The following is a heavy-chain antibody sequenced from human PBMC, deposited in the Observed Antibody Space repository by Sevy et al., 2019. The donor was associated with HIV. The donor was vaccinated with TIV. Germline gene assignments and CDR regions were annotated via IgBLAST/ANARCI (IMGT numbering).Heavy chain of an antibody. Sequence: GGSLRLSCAASGFTFSSYWMHWVRQAPGKGLVWVSRINSDGSSTSYAASVKGRFTISRDNAKNTLYLQMNSLRAEDTAVYYCARDGITIFGVVNLYYYYYGMDVWGQGTTVTVSS. J-gene: IGHJ6*02. CDR2: INSDGSST. CDR3: ARDGITIFGVVNLYYYYYGMDV. V-gene: IGHV3-74*01. CDR1: GFTFSSYW. D-gene: IGHD3-3*01.